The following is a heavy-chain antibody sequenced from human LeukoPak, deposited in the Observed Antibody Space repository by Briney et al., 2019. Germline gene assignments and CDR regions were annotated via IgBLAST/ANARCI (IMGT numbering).Heavy chain of an antibody. CDR3: TREDY. J-gene: IGHJ4*02. CDR1: GYTFTGYY. V-gene: IGHV1-2*02. Sequence: GASVKVSCKASGYTFTGYYLYWVRQAPGQGLEWMGWIHPNSGDTTYAQKFHGRVTLTRDTSINTVYMELSSLRSDDTAVYYCTREDYWGQGTLVTASS. CDR2: IHPNSGDT.